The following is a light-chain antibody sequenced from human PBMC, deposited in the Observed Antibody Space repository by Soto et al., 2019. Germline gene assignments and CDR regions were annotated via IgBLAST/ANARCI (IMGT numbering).Light chain of an antibody. J-gene: IGLJ2*01. CDR1: SSDIGAYEH. CDR3: ASKTTSSTVL. Sequence: QSALTQPSSMSGSPGQSITISCTGTSSDIGAYEHVSWYQQRPGRAPKVLIYDVRIRPSEASNRFSGSKSGDTASLTISGLQAEDEAVYYCASKTTSSTVLFGGGTKVTVL. CDR2: DVR. V-gene: IGLV2-14*03.